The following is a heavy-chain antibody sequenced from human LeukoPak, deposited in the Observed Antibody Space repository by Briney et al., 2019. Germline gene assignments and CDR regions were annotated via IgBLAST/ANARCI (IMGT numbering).Heavy chain of an antibody. CDR3: ARVHDSSGYYWYFDL. J-gene: IGHJ2*01. V-gene: IGHV5-51*01. CDR2: IYPGDSDP. CDR1: GYSFTSYW. Sequence: GESLKISCKCSGYSFTSYWIAWVRQMPGKGLEWMGIIYPGDSDPRYRPSFQGQVNISADKSISTAYLQWNSLKASDTAMYYCARVHDSSGYYWYFDLWGRGTLVTVSS. D-gene: IGHD3-22*01.